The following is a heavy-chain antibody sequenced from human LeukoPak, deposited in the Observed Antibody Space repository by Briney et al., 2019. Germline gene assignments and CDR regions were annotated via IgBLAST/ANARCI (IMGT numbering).Heavy chain of an antibody. CDR2: MGSNI. CDR3: ARAGEMDYYYGMDV. D-gene: IGHD5-24*01. J-gene: IGHJ6*02. CDR1: GFALSSNA. V-gene: IGHV3-23*01. Sequence: GGSLRLSCAASGFALSSNAMSWVRQAPGKGLEWVSAMGSNIYYADSVKGRFTISRDDSKNTLYLQMNSLRLEDTAVYYCARAGEMDYYYGMDVWGQGTTVTVSS.